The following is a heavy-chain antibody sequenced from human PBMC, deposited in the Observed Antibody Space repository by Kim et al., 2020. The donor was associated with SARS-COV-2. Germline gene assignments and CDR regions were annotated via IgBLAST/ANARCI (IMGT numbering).Heavy chain of an antibody. D-gene: IGHD3-3*02. V-gene: IGHV4-59*01. CDR3: ASGIGWFDP. J-gene: IGHJ5*02. CDR2: IYSSGST. CDR1: GGSTSPYY. Sequence: VTLSLTCTVSGGSTSPYYWSWIRQPPGKGLEWIGYIYSSGSTNYNPSLKSRVTISVDTSKNQISLKLSSVTAADTAVYYCASGIGWFDPWGQGTLVTV.